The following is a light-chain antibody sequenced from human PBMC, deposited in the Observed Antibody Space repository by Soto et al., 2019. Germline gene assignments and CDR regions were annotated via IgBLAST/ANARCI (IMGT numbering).Light chain of an antibody. Sequence: EIVLTQSPGTLSLSPGERATLSCRASQSVSSSYLAWYQQKPGQAPRLLIYGASIRATGIPDRFSGSGSGTDFTLTIGGLEPEDFAVYYCQQSLNPKTFGQGTKVDIK. CDR2: GAS. J-gene: IGKJ1*01. CDR3: QQSLNPKT. CDR1: QSVSSSY. V-gene: IGKV3-20*01.